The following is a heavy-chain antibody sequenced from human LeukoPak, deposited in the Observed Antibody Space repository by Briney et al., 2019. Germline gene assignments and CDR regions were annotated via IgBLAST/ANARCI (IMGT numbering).Heavy chain of an antibody. J-gene: IGHJ4*02. CDR3: ARTSLGYCSSTSCYPYYFDY. CDR1: GGSISSYY. D-gene: IGHD2-2*01. CDR2: IYTSGST. Sequence: SETLSLTCTVSGGSISSYYWSWIRQPAGKGLEWIGRIYTSGSTNYNPSLKSRVTMSVDTSKNQFSLKLSSVTAADTAVYYCARTSLGYCSSTSCYPYYFDYWGQGTLVTVSS. V-gene: IGHV4-4*07.